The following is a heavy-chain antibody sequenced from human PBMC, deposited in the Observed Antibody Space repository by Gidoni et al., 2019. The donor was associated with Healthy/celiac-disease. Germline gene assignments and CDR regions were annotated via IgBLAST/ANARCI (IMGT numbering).Heavy chain of an antibody. J-gene: IGHJ4*02. CDR2: IYYSGST. CDR3: ARRDLWLMLYDY. D-gene: IGHD5-18*01. Sequence: QLQLQESGPGLVKPSETLSLTCTVSGGSISSSSYYWGWIRQPPGKGLEWIGSIYYSGSTYYNPSLKSRVTISVDTSKNQFSLKLSSVTAADTAVYYCARRDLWLMLYDYWGQGTLVTVSS. V-gene: IGHV4-39*01. CDR1: GGSISSSSYY.